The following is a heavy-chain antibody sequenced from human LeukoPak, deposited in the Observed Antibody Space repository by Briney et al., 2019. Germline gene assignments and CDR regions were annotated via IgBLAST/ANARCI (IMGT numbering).Heavy chain of an antibody. CDR3: ASVDPASLAVHY. CDR1: GYTFTGYY. CDR2: INPNTGGT. D-gene: IGHD2-15*01. J-gene: IGHJ4*02. V-gene: IGHV1-2*02. Sequence: ASVKVSCKASGYTFTGYYLHWVRQAPGQGLEWMGRINPNTGGTNYGQQFQGRVTMTRDTSISTAYMELSSLTSDDTAVYYCASVDPASLAVHYWGQGTLVTVSS.